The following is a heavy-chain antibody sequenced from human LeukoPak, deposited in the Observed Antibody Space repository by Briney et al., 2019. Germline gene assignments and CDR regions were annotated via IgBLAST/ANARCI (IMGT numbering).Heavy chain of an antibody. Sequence: GASVKVSCKASGGTFSSYAISWVRQAPGQGLEWMGGIIPIFGTANHAQKFQGRVTITADESTSTAYMERRSLRSDDTAVYYCGRDRIVPGNWFDPWGQGTLVAVSS. V-gene: IGHV1-69*13. CDR3: GRDRIVPGNWFDP. CDR1: GGTFSSYA. D-gene: IGHD2-21*01. J-gene: IGHJ5*02. CDR2: IIPIFGTA.